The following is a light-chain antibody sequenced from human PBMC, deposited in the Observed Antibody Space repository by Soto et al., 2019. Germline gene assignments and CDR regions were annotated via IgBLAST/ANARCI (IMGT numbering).Light chain of an antibody. Sequence: SYGLTRPPSLSFAPVQTAKITCGVDKIGSKVVRCYKRSPGRGPVAGVCDGTGRPSGIPDRISASRSGDTATLTISRVDAGDEADYYCQVWASTAEFFVFGSGTKVTVL. J-gene: IGLJ1*01. CDR3: QVWASTAEFFV. CDR1: KIGSKV. CDR2: DGT. V-gene: IGLV3-21*02.